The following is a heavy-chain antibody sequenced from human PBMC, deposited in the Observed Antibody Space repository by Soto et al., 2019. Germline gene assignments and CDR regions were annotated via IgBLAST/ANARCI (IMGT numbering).Heavy chain of an antibody. Sequence: PSETLSLTCTVSGGSISSYYWSWIRQPAGKGLEWIGRIYTSGSTNYNPSLKSRVTMSVDTSKNQFSLKLSSVTAADTAVYYCARDRPTGNFRYYYYGMDVWGQGTTVTVSS. V-gene: IGHV4-4*07. CDR2: IYTSGST. J-gene: IGHJ6*02. D-gene: IGHD6-6*01. CDR1: GGSISSYY. CDR3: ARDRPTGNFRYYYYGMDV.